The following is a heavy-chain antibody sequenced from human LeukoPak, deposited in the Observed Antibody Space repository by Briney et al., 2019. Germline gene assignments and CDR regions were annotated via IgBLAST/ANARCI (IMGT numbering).Heavy chain of an antibody. D-gene: IGHD6-19*01. J-gene: IGHJ4*02. CDR3: AAGKFDTGWDS. CDR1: GLAFSDYG. Sequence: GGFLRLSCAASGLAFSDYGMNWIRQTPGKGLEWVSGIGGRGETYYADSMKGRFIVSRDNSKNTVHLQMNSLNGDDTAVYYCAAGKFDTGWDSWGQGTLVTVSS. V-gene: IGHV3-23*01. CDR2: IGGRGET.